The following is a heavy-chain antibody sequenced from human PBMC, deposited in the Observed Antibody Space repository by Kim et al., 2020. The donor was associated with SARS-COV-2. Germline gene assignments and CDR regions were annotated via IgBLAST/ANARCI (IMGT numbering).Heavy chain of an antibody. J-gene: IGHJ3*02. CDR3: ARHFDYPIAFDI. Sequence: SETLSLTCSASGDSISSTTYYWGRIRQRPGKGLEWIASIYYSGSDKYNPTRKSRVSISVDTSKNQFSLKLNTVTAADTAIYYCARHFDYPIAFDIWGQGTMVAVSS. CDR2: IYYSGSD. CDR1: GDSISSTTYY. D-gene: IGHD4-17*01. V-gene: IGHV4-39*01.